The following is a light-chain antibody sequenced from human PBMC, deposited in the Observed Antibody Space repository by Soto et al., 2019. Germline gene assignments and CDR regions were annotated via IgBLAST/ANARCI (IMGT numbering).Light chain of an antibody. V-gene: IGLV4-60*02. CDR3: ENWDSNTHTV. CDR1: SGHSSYI. J-gene: IGLJ3*02. CDR2: LEGSGSY. Sequence: QLVLTQSSSASASLRSSVKLTCTLSSGHSSYIIAWHQQQPGKAPRYLMKLEGSGSYNKGSGVPDRFSGSSSGADRYLTISNLQFEDEADYYCENWDSNTHTVFGGGTKLTVL.